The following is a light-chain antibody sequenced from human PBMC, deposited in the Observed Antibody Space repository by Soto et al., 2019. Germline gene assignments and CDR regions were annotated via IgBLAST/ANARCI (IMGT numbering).Light chain of an antibody. V-gene: IGKV3-20*01. CDR1: QSVSNSY. Sequence: NVLTQSPGTQSLSPGERATLSSRASQSVSNSYVAWYQQKSGQAPRLLIYDTSSRVTGIPDRFSGSGSGTDFTLTISRLEPEDFAVFYCQQYGTSEIIFGQGTRLEI. CDR3: QQYGTSEII. CDR2: DTS. J-gene: IGKJ5*01.